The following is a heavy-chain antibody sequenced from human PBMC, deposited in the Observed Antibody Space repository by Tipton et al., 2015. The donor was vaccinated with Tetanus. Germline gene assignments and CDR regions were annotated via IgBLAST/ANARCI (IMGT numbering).Heavy chain of an antibody. CDR2: MNPNSGNT. CDR1: GYTFTSYD. D-gene: IGHD1-26*01. J-gene: IGHJ4*02. Sequence: QLVQSGAEVKKPGASVKVSCKASGYTFTSYDINWVRQATGQGLEWMGWMNPNSGNTGYAQKFQGRVTMTRNTSISTAYMELSSLRSEDTAVYYCARARTRGGSYRGYSFDYWGQGTLVPVSS. V-gene: IGHV1-8*01. CDR3: ARARTRGGSYRGYSFDY.